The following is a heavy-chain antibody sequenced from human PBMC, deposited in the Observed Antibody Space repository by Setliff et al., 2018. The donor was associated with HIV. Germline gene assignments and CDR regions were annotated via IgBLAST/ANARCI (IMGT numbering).Heavy chain of an antibody. Sequence: GASVKVSCKASGYTFNNYGISWVRQAPGQGLEWMGGIIPIFGTANYAQKFQGRVTMTADESTSTAYMELRGLIFEDTAMYYCATSSIYYDSSGYGGDDAFDIWGQGTVVTVSS. J-gene: IGHJ3*02. CDR1: GYTFNNYG. V-gene: IGHV1-69*13. CDR2: IIPIFGTA. D-gene: IGHD3-22*01. CDR3: ATSSIYYDSSGYGGDDAFDI.